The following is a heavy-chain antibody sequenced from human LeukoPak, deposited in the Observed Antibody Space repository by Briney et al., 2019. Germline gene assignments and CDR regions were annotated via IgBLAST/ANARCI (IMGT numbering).Heavy chain of an antibody. CDR1: GYTFTSYA. CDR2: INAGNGNT. J-gene: IGHJ3*02. Sequence: ASVKVSCKASGYTFTSYAMHWVRQAPGQRLEWMGWINAGNGNTKYSQEFQGRVTITRDTSASTAYMELSSLGSEDMAVYYCARDRGYVLGDAFDIWGQGTMVTVSS. D-gene: IGHD2-8*02. V-gene: IGHV1-3*03. CDR3: ARDRGYVLGDAFDI.